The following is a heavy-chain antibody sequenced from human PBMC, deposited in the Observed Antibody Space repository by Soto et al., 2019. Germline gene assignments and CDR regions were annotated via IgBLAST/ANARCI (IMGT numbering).Heavy chain of an antibody. CDR1: GGSISSSSYY. CDR3: ARQVGGFLDLSY. V-gene: IGHV4-39*01. J-gene: IGHJ4*02. Sequence: PSETLSLTCTVSGGSISSSSYYWVWIRQPPGKGLEWIGSIYYSGSTYYNPSLKSRVTMSVDTSKNQFSLKLSSVTAADTAVYYCARQVGGFLDLSYWGQGTLVTVSS. CDR2: IYYSGST. D-gene: IGHD3-3*01.